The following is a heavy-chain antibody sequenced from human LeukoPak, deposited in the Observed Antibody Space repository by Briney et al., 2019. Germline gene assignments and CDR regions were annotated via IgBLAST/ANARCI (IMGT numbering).Heavy chain of an antibody. CDR2: MDGSSSYI. CDR1: GFIFSSYR. D-gene: IGHD1-20*01. V-gene: IGHV3-21*01. CDR3: ARDLRNWQGISDS. Sequence: PGGSLRLSCAASGFIFSSYRMNWVRQAPGKGLEWVSSMDGSSSYIYYADSVKGRFTISRDNAKNSLFLQMDSLRAEDTAVYFCARDLRNWQGISDSWGQGTLVTVSS. J-gene: IGHJ4*02.